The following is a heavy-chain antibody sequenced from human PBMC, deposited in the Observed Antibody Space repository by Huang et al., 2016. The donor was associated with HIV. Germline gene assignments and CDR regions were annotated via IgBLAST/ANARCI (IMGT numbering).Heavy chain of an antibody. J-gene: IGHJ4*02. Sequence: EVHLLESGGGLVQHGGSLRLSCAASGFSFSSSAMSWVRQAPGRGLEWVSTVSNMASSRPYSDSVRGRFTISRDNSKDTLYLQMNSLRAEDTALYYCAKDLVTYDSSGSVWGQGTLVTVSS. D-gene: IGHD3-22*01. CDR1: GFSFSSSA. CDR2: VSNMASSR. CDR3: AKDLVTYDSSGSV. V-gene: IGHV3-23*01.